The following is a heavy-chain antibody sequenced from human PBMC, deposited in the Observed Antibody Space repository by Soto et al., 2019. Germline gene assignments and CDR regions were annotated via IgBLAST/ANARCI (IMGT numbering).Heavy chain of an antibody. Sequence: QLQLQESGSGLVKPSETLSLTCSVSGVSINDDTYYWGWIRQPPGKGLEWIGSIYYSGASSYNPSLESRVTMSVDTSKKQLSLRLRSVTAADTAVYYCARLHCASPNCVPLDAWGQGTLVIVSS. CDR1: GVSINDDTYY. D-gene: IGHD2-15*01. CDR2: IYYSGAS. V-gene: IGHV4-39*01. CDR3: ARLHCASPNCVPLDA. J-gene: IGHJ5*02.